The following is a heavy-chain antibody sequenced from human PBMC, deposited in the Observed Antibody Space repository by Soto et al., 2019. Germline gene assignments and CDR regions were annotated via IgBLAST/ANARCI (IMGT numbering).Heavy chain of an antibody. Sequence: QVQLVESGGGVVQPGRSLRLSCAASGFTCSNYAMHWVRQAPGKGLEWVAIISYDGSNKYYADSVKGRFTISRDNSKNTLYLQMSSLRADDTAVYYCARRHIVAVTASYYFEYWGQGTLVTVYS. V-gene: IGHV3-30-3*01. J-gene: IGHJ4*02. CDR2: ISYDGSNK. CDR1: GFTCSNYA. CDR3: ARRHIVAVTASYYFEY. D-gene: IGHD2-21*02.